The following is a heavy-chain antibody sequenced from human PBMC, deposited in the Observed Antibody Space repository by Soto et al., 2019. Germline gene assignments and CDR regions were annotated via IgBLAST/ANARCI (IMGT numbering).Heavy chain of an antibody. CDR3: ARGGYNWKAGDAFDI. CDR2: INHSGST. CDR1: GGSFIGYY. J-gene: IGHJ3*02. V-gene: IGHV4-34*01. Sequence: SETLSLTCAFYGGSFIGYYWSRIRQPPGKGLEWIGEINHSGSTNYNPSLKSRVTISVDTSKNQFSLKLSSVTAADTAVYYCARGGYNWKAGDAFDIWGQGTMVT. D-gene: IGHD1-20*01.